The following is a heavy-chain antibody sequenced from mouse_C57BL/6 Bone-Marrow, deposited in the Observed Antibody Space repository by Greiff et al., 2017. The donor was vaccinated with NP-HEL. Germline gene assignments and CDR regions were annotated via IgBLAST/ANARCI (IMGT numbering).Heavy chain of an antibody. CDR3: ARTYYYGSWFAY. CDR1: GFTFSDYY. D-gene: IGHD1-1*01. J-gene: IGHJ3*01. Sequence: EVQGVDSGGGLVQPGGSLKLSCAASGFTFSDYYMYWVRQTPEKRLEWVAYISNGGGSTYYPDTVKGRFTISRDNAKNTLYLQMSRLKSEDTAMYYCARTYYYGSWFAYWGQGTLVTVSA. V-gene: IGHV5-12*01. CDR2: ISNGGGST.